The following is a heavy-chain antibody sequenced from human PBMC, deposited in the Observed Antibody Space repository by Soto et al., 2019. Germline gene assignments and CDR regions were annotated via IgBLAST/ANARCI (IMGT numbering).Heavy chain of an antibody. Sequence: GASVKVSCKASGYTFTSYGISWVRQAPGQGLEWMGWISAYNGNTNYAQKLQGRVTMTTDTSTSTAYMELRSLRSDDTAVYYCARDSHLGSSWYLYNWFDPWGQGTLVTVSS. D-gene: IGHD6-13*01. J-gene: IGHJ5*02. CDR1: GYTFTSYG. CDR3: ARDSHLGSSWYLYNWFDP. CDR2: ISAYNGNT. V-gene: IGHV1-18*04.